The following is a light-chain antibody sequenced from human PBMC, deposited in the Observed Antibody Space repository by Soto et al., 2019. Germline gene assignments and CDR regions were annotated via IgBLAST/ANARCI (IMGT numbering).Light chain of an antibody. Sequence: EIVLTQSPGTLSLSPGERATLSCRASQSVSDSSLAWYHQKPGQAPRLLIYGASRRATGIPDTFSGSGSGTDFTLTISRLEPEDFAVFYCQQYGSSITFGQGTRLKIK. CDR1: QSVSDSS. V-gene: IGKV3-20*01. CDR3: QQYGSSIT. J-gene: IGKJ5*01. CDR2: GAS.